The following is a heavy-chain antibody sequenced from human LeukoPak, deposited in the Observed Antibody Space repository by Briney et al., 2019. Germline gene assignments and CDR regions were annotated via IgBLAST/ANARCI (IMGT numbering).Heavy chain of an antibody. CDR2: ISSSSSTI. CDR3: ANSRGAVAGAPDY. CDR1: GFTFSSYR. J-gene: IGHJ4*02. Sequence: GGSLRLSCAASGFTFSSYRMNWVRQAPGKGLEWVSYISSSSSTIYYADSVKGRFTISRDNAKNSLYLQMNSLRAEDTAVYYCANSRGAVAGAPDYWGQGTLVTVSS. D-gene: IGHD6-19*01. V-gene: IGHV3-48*01.